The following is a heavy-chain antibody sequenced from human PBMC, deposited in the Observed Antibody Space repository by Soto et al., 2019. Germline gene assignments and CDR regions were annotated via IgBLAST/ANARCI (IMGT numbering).Heavy chain of an antibody. Sequence: TLSLTCTVSGGSISSGGYYWSWIRQHPGKGLEWIGYIYYSGSTYYNPSLKSRVTISVDTSKNQFSLKLSSVTAADTAVYYCARSFEGSYYYYMDVWGKGTTVTVSS. CDR3: ARSFEGSYYYYMDV. CDR2: IYYSGST. CDR1: GGSISSGGYY. J-gene: IGHJ6*03. V-gene: IGHV4-31*03.